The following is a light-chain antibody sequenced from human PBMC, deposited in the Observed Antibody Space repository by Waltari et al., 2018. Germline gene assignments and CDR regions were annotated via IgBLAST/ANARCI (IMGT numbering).Light chain of an antibody. CDR1: QGIRTD. CDR2: AAS. Sequence: AIQMPQSPSSLSASVGSRVTITCRASQGIRTDLGWYQQKPGKAPKFLIYAASSLQSGVPSRFSGSGSGTDFTLTISSLQPEDFATYFCLQNYIYPWTFGQGTKVEIK. CDR3: LQNYIYPWT. V-gene: IGKV1-6*01. J-gene: IGKJ1*01.